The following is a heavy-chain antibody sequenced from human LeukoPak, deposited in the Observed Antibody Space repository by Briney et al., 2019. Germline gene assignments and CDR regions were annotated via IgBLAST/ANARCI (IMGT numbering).Heavy chain of an antibody. Sequence: GASVKVSCKASGYTFTSYGISWVRQAPGQGLEWMGWISAYNGNTRYAQKFQGRVAMTTDTSTTTAYMELRGLRFNDTAVYYCARAGSGSGWYFDYWGQGTLVTVSS. CDR2: ISAYNGNT. CDR1: GYTFTSYG. CDR3: ARAGSGSGWYFDY. V-gene: IGHV1-18*01. J-gene: IGHJ4*02. D-gene: IGHD6-19*01.